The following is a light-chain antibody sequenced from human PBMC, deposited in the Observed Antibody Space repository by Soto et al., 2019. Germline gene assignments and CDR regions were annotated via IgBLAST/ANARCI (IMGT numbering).Light chain of an antibody. V-gene: IGKV1-39*01. J-gene: IGKJ1*01. Sequence: DIQMTQSPSSVSASVGDTVTIICRANEGMTRFLNWYQQKPGKAPKLLIYGASNVQSGVPSRFSGSGSGTDFKLTISSLQPEDGGTYYCQQSYRTPRTFGQGTKVEI. CDR1: EGMTRF. CDR2: GAS. CDR3: QQSYRTPRT.